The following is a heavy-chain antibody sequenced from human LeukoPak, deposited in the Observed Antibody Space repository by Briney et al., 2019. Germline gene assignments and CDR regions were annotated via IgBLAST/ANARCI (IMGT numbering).Heavy chain of an antibody. CDR3: ATVHYYGSGSYYTGYYYYGMDV. CDR1: GYTFTSYG. V-gene: IGHV1-18*01. J-gene: IGHJ6*02. D-gene: IGHD3-10*01. CDR2: ISAYNGNT. Sequence: ASVTVSFKASGYTFTSYGISWVRRAPGQGLEGMGWISAYNGNTNYAQKLQGRVTMTTDTSTSTAYMELRSLRSDDTAVYYCATVHYYGSGSYYTGYYYYGMDVWGQGTTVTVSS.